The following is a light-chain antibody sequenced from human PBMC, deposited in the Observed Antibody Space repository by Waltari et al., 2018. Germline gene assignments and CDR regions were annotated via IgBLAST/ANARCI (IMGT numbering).Light chain of an antibody. CDR1: SSDVGGYNY. J-gene: IGLJ2*01. CDR3: SSYTSSSPV. Sequence: QSALTQPASVSGSPGQSITISCTGTSSDVGGYNYVSWYQQHPGKAPKLMIYEVSNRPSGVSNPFSGSKSGNPASLTISGLQAEDEADYYCSSYTSSSPVFGGGTKLTVL. V-gene: IGLV2-14*01. CDR2: EVS.